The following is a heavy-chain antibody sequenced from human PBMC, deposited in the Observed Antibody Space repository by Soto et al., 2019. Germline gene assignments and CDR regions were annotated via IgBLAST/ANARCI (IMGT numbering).Heavy chain of an antibody. J-gene: IGHJ4*02. CDR1: GDTFTSNR. CDR3: ARDRSGWYDF. D-gene: IGHD6-19*01. V-gene: IGHV1-18*01. CDR2: ISPHNGNA. Sequence: QVHLVQSGPEVKKTGASVKVSCKTSGDTFTSNRLSWVRRAPGQGLEGMGWISPHNGNANYAQKFQDRVTLTADTAASTVYMELRSLKSDDSAVLYCARDRSGWYDFWGQGTLVTVSA.